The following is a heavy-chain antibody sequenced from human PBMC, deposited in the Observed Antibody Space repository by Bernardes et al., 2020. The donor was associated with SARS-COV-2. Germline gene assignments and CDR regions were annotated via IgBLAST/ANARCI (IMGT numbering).Heavy chain of an antibody. Sequence: GGSLRLSCEASGFIFRTCDMIWVRQAPGKGLEWVSSVGSGGQTYYADSVKGRFTTSRDSSKNTLYLQMNGLRAEDTAIYYCAKAFFIIRRGVDSWGQGTLVTVSS. V-gene: IGHV3-23*01. CDR3: AKAFFIIRRGVDS. D-gene: IGHD3-3*02. J-gene: IGHJ4*02. CDR1: GFIFRTCD. CDR2: VGSGGQT.